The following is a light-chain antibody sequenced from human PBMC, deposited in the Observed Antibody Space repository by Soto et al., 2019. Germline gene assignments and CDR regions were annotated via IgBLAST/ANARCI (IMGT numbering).Light chain of an antibody. CDR1: QSVSSSY. CDR2: GAS. Sequence: EIVLTQSPGTLSLSPGERATLSCRASQSVSSSYLAWYQQKPGQAPGLLIYGASSRATGIPDRFSGSGSGTDFTLTISRLEPEDFAVYYCQQYGSPYTFGQGTKVDIK. J-gene: IGKJ2*01. V-gene: IGKV3-20*01. CDR3: QQYGSPYT.